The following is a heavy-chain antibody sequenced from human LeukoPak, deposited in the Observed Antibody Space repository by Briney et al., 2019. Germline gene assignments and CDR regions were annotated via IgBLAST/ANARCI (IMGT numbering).Heavy chain of an antibody. CDR3: ARAGAWQIDP. V-gene: IGHV4-59*01. J-gene: IGHJ5*02. CDR2: IYYSGST. Sequence: SETLSLTCTVSGGSISSYYWSWIRQPPGKGLEWIGYIYYSGSTNYNPSLESRVTISVDTSKNQFSLKLSSVTTADTAIYFCARAGAWQIDPWGQGTLVTVSS. CDR1: GGSISSYY. D-gene: IGHD3-10*01.